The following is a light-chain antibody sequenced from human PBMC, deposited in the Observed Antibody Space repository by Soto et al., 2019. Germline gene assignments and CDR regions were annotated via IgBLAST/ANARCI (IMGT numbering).Light chain of an antibody. CDR1: SSDVGSFNL. CDR2: EGN. J-gene: IGLJ2*01. Sequence: QSVLTQPASVSGSPGQPITISCTGASSDVGSFNLVSWYQQHPGEAPKLMIYEGNKRPSGVSDRFSGSKAGNTASLTISGLQAEDEADYYCCSYAGSSTSVVFGGGTQLTVL. CDR3: CSYAGSSTSVV. V-gene: IGLV2-23*01.